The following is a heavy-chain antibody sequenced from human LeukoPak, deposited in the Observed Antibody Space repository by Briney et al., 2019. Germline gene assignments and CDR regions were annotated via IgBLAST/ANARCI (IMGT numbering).Heavy chain of an antibody. Sequence: SVKVSCKASGGTFSSYAISWVRQAPGQGLEWMGGIIPIFGTANYAQKFQGRVTITADESTSTAYMELSSLRSEDTAVYYCARDPRPFWNGYLAQYYYYMDVWGKGTTVTVSS. CDR1: GGTFSSYA. V-gene: IGHV1-69*13. CDR2: IIPIFGTA. J-gene: IGHJ6*03. CDR3: ARDPRPFWNGYLAQYYYYMDV. D-gene: IGHD3-3*01.